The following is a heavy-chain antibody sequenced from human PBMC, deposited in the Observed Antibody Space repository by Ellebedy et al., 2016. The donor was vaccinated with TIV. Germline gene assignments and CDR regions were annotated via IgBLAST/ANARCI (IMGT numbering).Heavy chain of an antibody. CDR3: ARLLYYFGSGTYSNEYYFDS. V-gene: IGHV3-74*01. Sequence: GGSLRLSCAASGFTFSSYWMHWVRQAPGKGLVWVSRINSDGSSTNYADSVKGRFTISRDNSKNTLYLQMNSLRVEDTAVYYCARLLYYFGSGTYSNEYYFDSWGQGTLVTVSS. CDR1: GFTFSSYW. J-gene: IGHJ4*02. CDR2: INSDGSST. D-gene: IGHD3-10*01.